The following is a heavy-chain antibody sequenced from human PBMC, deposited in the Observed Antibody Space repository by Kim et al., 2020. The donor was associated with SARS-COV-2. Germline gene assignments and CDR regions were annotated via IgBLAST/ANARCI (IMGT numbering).Heavy chain of an antibody. Sequence: SETLSLTCAVYGGSFSGYYWSWIRQPPGKGLEWIGEINHSGSTNYNPSLKSRVTISVDTSKNQFSLKLSSVTAADTAVYYCARKRYFDWLLFSPFDYWGQGTLVTVSS. V-gene: IGHV4-34*01. D-gene: IGHD3-9*01. CDR1: GGSFSGYY. CDR3: ARKRYFDWLLFSPFDY. J-gene: IGHJ4*02. CDR2: INHSGST.